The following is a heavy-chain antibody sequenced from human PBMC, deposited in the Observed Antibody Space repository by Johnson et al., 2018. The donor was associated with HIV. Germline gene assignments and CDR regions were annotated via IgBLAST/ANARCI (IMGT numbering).Heavy chain of an antibody. Sequence: VQLVESGGGLVQPGRSLRLSCAASGFTFDDYAMHWVRQAPGKGLEWVSGINWNGGSTGYADSVKGRFTISRDNAKNSLYLQMNSLRAEDTAFYYCASLTTRTYCSGGSGYSGGGAFDIWGQGTMVTVSS. CDR1: GFTFDDYA. D-gene: IGHD2-15*01. CDR3: ASLTTRTYCSGGSGYSGGGAFDI. J-gene: IGHJ3*02. CDR2: INWNGGST. V-gene: IGHV3-9*01.